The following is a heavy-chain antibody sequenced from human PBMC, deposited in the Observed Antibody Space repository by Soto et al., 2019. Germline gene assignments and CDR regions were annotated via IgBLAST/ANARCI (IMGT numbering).Heavy chain of an antibody. CDR3: VRDRCSSTTFSGTARYNWFDP. CDR1: GYTFNTYG. Sequence: QIQLVQSGGEVKKPGASVKVSCKTSGYTFNTYGVTWVRQAPGPGLAWIGWISTYNGDTNYAQSVQGRVTMTTDTSTSTAYMDLGRLRSDDTAVYYCVRDRCSSTTFSGTARYNWFDPWGQGTLVTVSS. V-gene: IGHV1-18*01. D-gene: IGHD2-2*01. CDR2: ISTYNGDT. J-gene: IGHJ5*02.